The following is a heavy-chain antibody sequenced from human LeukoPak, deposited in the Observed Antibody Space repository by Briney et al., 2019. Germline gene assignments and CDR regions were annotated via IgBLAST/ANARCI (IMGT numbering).Heavy chain of an antibody. D-gene: IGHD4-17*01. V-gene: IGHV3-66*01. CDR2: IYSGGST. J-gene: IGHJ4*02. Sequence: PGGSLRLSCAASGFTVSSNYMSWVRQAPGKGLEWVSVIYSGGSTYYADSVKGRFTISRDNSKNTLYLQMNSLRAEDTGVYYCASTFYGDSPPYWGQGTLVTVSS. CDR1: GFTVSSNY. CDR3: ASTFYGDSPPY.